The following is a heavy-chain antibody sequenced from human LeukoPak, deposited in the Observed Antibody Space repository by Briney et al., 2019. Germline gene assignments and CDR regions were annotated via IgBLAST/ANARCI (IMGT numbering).Heavy chain of an antibody. V-gene: IGHV4-34*01. Sequence: PSETLSLTCAVYGGSFSGYYWSWIRQPPGKGLEWIGEINHSGSTNYNPSLKSRVTISVDTSKNQFSLKLSSVTAADTAVYYCASRKDTAMAPDYWGQGTLVTVSS. CDR3: ASRKDTAMAPDY. CDR2: INHSGST. J-gene: IGHJ4*02. D-gene: IGHD5-18*01. CDR1: GGSFSGYY.